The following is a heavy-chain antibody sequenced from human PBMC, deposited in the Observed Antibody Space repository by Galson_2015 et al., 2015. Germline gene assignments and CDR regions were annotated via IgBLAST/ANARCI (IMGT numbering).Heavy chain of an antibody. V-gene: IGHV3-21*01. J-gene: IGHJ4*01. CDR2: MTGDSDYI. CDR3: AREFDYNPEI. D-gene: IGHD1-14*01. CDR1: GFTFSGYA. Sequence: SLRLSCAASGFTFSGYAVNWVRQAPGKGLEWVSMMTGDSDYIQYLDSVKGRFTIFRDNAKNSLYLQMISLRSEDTAVYYCAREFDYNPEIWGQGTLVTVSS.